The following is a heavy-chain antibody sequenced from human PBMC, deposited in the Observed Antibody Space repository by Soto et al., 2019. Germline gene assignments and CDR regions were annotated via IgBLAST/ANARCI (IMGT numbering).Heavy chain of an antibody. CDR3: ARGTGSCRLGGMDV. J-gene: IGHJ6*04. Sequence: ASVKVSCKASGYTFTGYYMHWVRQAPGQGLEWMGWINPNSGGTNYAQKFQGRVTMTRDTSISTAYMELSRLRSDDTAVYYCARGTGSCRLGGMDVWGKGTKVTASS. CDR2: INPNSGGT. D-gene: IGHD2-15*01. CDR1: GYTFTGYY. V-gene: IGHV1-2*02.